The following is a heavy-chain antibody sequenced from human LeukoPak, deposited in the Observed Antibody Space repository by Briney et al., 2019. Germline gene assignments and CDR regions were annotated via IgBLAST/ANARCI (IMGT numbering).Heavy chain of an antibody. CDR1: GFTFSSYA. CDR2: ISGSGGST. Sequence: PGGSLRLSCAASGFTFSSYAMSWVRQAPGKGLEWVSAISGSGGSTYYADSVKGRFTISRDNSNNTLYLQMNSLRPEDTAIYYCAKDKEYGDYVYYFDFWGQGTLVTVSS. J-gene: IGHJ4*02. D-gene: IGHD4-17*01. CDR3: AKDKEYGDYVYYFDF. V-gene: IGHV3-23*01.